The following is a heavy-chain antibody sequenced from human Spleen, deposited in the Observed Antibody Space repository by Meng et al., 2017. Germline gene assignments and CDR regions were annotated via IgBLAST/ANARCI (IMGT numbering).Heavy chain of an antibody. Sequence: QVQLQQWGAGLLKPSGPLSLTFVVSGGSFSDYYWSWIRQPPGKGLEWIGEINHSGSTNYNPSLESRATISVDTSQNNLSLKLSSVTAADTAVYFCVRIFDSRAQGTLVTVSFDSWGQGALVTVSS. D-gene: IGHD3-3*01. CDR1: GGSFSDYY. J-gene: IGHJ4*02. CDR3: VRIFDSRAQGTLVTVSFDS. CDR2: INHSGST. V-gene: IGHV4-34*01.